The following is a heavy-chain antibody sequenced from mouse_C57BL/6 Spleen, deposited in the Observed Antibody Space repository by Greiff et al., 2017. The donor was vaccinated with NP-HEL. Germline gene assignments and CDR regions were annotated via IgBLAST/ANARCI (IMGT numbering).Heavy chain of an antibody. CDR2: IYPRSGNT. CDR1: GYTFTSYG. J-gene: IGHJ1*03. CDR3: ARSGDAYWYFDV. Sequence: QVQLQQSGAELARPGASVKLSCKASGYTFTSYGISWVKQRTGQGLEWIGEIYPRSGNTYYNEKFKGKATLTADKSSSTAYMQLSSLTSEDSAVYYCARSGDAYWYFDVWGTGTTVTVSS. V-gene: IGHV1-81*01. D-gene: IGHD3-1*01.